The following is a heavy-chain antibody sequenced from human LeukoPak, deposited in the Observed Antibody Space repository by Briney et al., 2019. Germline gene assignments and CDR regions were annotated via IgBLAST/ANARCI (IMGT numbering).Heavy chain of an antibody. D-gene: IGHD2-2*01. J-gene: IGHJ4*02. CDR1: GYSFTSYW. CDR2: IYPGDSDT. Sequence: GESLKISCKGSGYSFTSYWIGWVRQRPGKGLEWMGIIYPGDSDTRYSPSFQGQVTISADKSISTAYLQWSSLKASDTAMYYCARGMGDIVVEPAASFDYWGQGTLVTVSS. CDR3: ARGMGDIVVEPAASFDY. V-gene: IGHV5-51*01.